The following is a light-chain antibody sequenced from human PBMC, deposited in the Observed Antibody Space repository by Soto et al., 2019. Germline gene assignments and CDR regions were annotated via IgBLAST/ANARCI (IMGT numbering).Light chain of an antibody. Sequence: EIVMTQSPATLSVSPGERATLSCRASQSVRSNLAWYQQKPGQAPRLLIYGASTRAPGIPARVSGSGSGTEFTLTISSLPSEDFALYYCQHYSVWPYTFGQGTKLDIK. CDR3: QHYSVWPYT. J-gene: IGKJ2*01. CDR2: GAS. CDR1: QSVRSN. V-gene: IGKV3-15*01.